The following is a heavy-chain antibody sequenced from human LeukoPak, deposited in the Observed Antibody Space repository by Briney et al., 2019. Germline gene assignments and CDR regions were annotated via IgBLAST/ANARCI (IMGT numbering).Heavy chain of an antibody. CDR2: ISGSGGST. CDR1: GFIFSTYA. V-gene: IGHV3-23*01. CDR3: ARVIRAAPGKGYFDY. J-gene: IGHJ4*02. D-gene: IGHD6-13*01. Sequence: GGSLRLSCATSGFIFSTYALSWVRQAPGKGLEWASSISGSGGSTYHADSVKGRFTISRDSSKNTLYLQMNSLRAEDTATYYCARVIRAAPGKGYFDYWGQGTLVTVSS.